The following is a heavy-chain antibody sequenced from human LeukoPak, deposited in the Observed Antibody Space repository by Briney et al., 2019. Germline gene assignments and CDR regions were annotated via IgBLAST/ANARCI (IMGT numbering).Heavy chain of an antibody. V-gene: IGHV3-30*02. Sequence: PGGSLRLSCAASGFTFSSYGMHWVRQAPGKGLEWVAFIRYDGSNKYYADSVKGRFTISRDNSKNTLYLQMNSLRAEDTAVYYCAKIARYCSSTSCPPEFAYWGQGTLVTVSS. J-gene: IGHJ4*02. CDR1: GFTFSSYG. D-gene: IGHD2-2*01. CDR3: AKIARYCSSTSCPPEFAY. CDR2: IRYDGSNK.